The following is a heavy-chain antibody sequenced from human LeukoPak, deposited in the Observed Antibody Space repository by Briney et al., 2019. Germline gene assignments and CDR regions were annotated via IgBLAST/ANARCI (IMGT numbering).Heavy chain of an antibody. CDR3: ARAIVVVTATYFDY. CDR2: IWYDGSNK. Sequence: GGSLRLSCAASGFTFSSYGMHWVRQAPGKGLEWVAVIWYDGSNKYYADSVKGRFTISRDNSKNTLYLQTNSLRAEDTAVYYCARAIVVVTATYFDYWGQGTLVTVSS. V-gene: IGHV3-33*01. CDR1: GFTFSSYG. D-gene: IGHD2-21*02. J-gene: IGHJ4*02.